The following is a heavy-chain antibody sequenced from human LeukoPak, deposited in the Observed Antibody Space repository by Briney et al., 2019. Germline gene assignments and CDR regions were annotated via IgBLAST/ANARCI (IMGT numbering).Heavy chain of an antibody. CDR2: INPSGGST. CDR3: ARREGNYYDSSGYFGW. J-gene: IGHJ4*02. V-gene: IGHV1-46*01. Sequence: ASVKVSCKASGYTFTSYYMHWVRQAPGQGLEWMGIINPSGGSTSYAQKFQGRVTMTRNTSISTAYMELSSLRSEDTAVYYCARREGNYYDSSGYFGWWGQGTLVTVSS. CDR1: GYTFTSYY. D-gene: IGHD3-22*01.